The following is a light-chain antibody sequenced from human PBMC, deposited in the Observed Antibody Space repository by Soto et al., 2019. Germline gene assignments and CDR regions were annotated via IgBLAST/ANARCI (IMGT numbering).Light chain of an antibody. CDR2: DVS. CDR3: CSYAGTYTWV. CDR1: SSDVGGYNY. V-gene: IGLV2-11*01. Sequence: QSALTQPRSVSGSPGQSVTISCTGTSSDVGGYNYVSWYQQHPGKAPKLMIYDVSKRPSGVPDRFPGSKSGNTASLTISGLQAEDEADYYYCSYAGTYTWVFGGGTKVTVL. J-gene: IGLJ3*02.